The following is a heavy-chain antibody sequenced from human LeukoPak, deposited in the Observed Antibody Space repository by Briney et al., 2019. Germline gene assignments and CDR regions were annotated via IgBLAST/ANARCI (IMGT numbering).Heavy chain of an antibody. Sequence: SVKVSCKASGNTFSRSAITWVRQAPGQGLEWMGRIIPILGLANYAQKFQGRVTITADKSTSTAFMEVSSLRSEDTAVYYCASPDGTVDDYYSMDVWGQGTTVTVSS. CDR3: ASPDGTVDDYYSMDV. CDR2: IIPILGLA. J-gene: IGHJ6*02. CDR1: GNTFSRSA. V-gene: IGHV1-69*04. D-gene: IGHD3/OR15-3a*01.